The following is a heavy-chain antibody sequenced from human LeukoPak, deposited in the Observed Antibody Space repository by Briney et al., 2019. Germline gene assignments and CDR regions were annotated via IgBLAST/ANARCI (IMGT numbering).Heavy chain of an antibody. CDR2: IYYSGST. D-gene: IGHD1-26*01. J-gene: IGHJ5*02. CDR3: ARGRGWSTGCWFDP. V-gene: IGHV4-30-4*01. CDR1: VGSISSGEFY. Sequence: PSQSLSLTCTVSVGSISSGEFYWSWIRQPPGKGLEWIGYIYYSGSTYYSPSLKSRVAISVDTSKNQFSLKLSSVTAADTAIYYCARGRGWSTGCWFDPWGQGTLVTVSS.